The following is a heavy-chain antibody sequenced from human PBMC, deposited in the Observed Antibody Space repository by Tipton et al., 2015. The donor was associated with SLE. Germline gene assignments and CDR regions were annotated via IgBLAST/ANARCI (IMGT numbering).Heavy chain of an antibody. CDR1: GGSISRINW. J-gene: IGHJ4*02. CDR2: IYYSGST. V-gene: IGHV4-39*01. CDR3: AGTFIDDFEED. Sequence: TLSLTCTVSGGSISRINWWSWVRQPPGKGLEWIGSIYYSGSTHYNPSLKSRVTISVDTSKNQFSLKLSSVTAADTAVYYCAGTFIDDFEEDWGQGTLVTVSS. D-gene: IGHD3-3*01.